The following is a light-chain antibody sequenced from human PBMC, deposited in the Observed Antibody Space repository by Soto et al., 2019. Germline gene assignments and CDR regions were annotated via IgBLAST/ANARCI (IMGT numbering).Light chain of an antibody. CDR1: TSNIGRNP. J-gene: IGLJ1*01. V-gene: IGLV1-44*01. CDR2: STN. Sequence: QSVLTQPPSASGTPGQRVTISCSGSTSNIGRNPVIWYQQLPGTAPKLLIYSTNQRPSGVPDRFSASKSGTSASLAISGLQSDDEADYSCATWDDSLNGYVFGAGTKVTVL. CDR3: ATWDDSLNGYV.